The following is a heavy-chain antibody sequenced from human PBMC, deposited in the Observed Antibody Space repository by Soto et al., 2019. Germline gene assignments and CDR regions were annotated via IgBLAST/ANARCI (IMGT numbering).Heavy chain of an antibody. CDR3: ARDMQTTVATAAATTLGNDY. CDR1: GYTFTSYG. Sequence: ASVKVSCKASGYTFTSYGISWVRQAPGQGLEWMGWISAYNGNTNYAQKLQGRVTMTTDTSTSTAYMELRSLRSDDTAVYYCARDMQTTVATAAATTLGNDYWGQGTLVTVSS. CDR2: ISAYNGNT. V-gene: IGHV1-18*01. J-gene: IGHJ4*02. D-gene: IGHD4-17*01.